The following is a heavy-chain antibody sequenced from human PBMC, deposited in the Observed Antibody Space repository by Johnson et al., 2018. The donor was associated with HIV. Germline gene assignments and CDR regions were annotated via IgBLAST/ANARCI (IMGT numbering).Heavy chain of an antibody. CDR2: ISSSGSTI. Sequence: VKLVESGGGLVKPGGSLRLSCAASGFTFSDYYMSWIRQAPGKGLEWVSYISSSGSTIYYADSVKGRFTISRDNAKNSLYLQMNSLRAEDTAVYYCARDQSGQYYNFWSGYFNAFDIWGQGTMVTVSS. D-gene: IGHD3-3*01. CDR1: GFTFSDYY. CDR3: ARDQSGQYYNFWSGYFNAFDI. V-gene: IGHV3-11*04. J-gene: IGHJ3*02.